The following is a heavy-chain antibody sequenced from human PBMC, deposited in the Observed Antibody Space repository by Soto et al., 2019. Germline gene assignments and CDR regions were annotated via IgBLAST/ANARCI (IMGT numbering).Heavy chain of an antibody. CDR2: IYHSGST. V-gene: IGHV4-4*02. CDR1: SGSISSSNW. J-gene: IGHJ6*03. CDR3: ARGVVVVVAASTDVYYYMDV. Sequence: PSETLSLTCAVSSGSISSSNWWSWVRQPPGKGLEWIGEIYHSGSTNYNPSLKSRVTISVDKSKNQFSLKLSSVTAADTAVYYCARGVVVVVAASTDVYYYMDVWGKGTTVTVSS. D-gene: IGHD2-15*01.